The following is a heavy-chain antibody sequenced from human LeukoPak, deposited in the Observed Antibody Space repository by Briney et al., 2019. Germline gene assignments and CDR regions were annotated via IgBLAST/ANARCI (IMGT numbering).Heavy chain of an antibody. D-gene: IGHD5-12*01. Sequence: GGSLRLSCAASGFSFDDYAMHWVRQAPGQGLEWVSGISWNSGSIGYADSVKGRITISRDNAKNSLYLQMNSLRAEDTALYYCAKPQGRGYSGYDPLDYWGQGTLVTVSS. J-gene: IGHJ4*02. CDR1: GFSFDDYA. CDR3: AKPQGRGYSGYDPLDY. V-gene: IGHV3-9*01. CDR2: ISWNSGSI.